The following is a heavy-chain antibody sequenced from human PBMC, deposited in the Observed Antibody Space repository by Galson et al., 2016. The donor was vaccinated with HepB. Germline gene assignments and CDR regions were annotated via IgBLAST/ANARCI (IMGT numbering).Heavy chain of an antibody. J-gene: IGHJ2*01. CDR2: IKSKDDGETR. D-gene: IGHD5-12*01. CDR1: GIRFSNSW. V-gene: IGHV3-15*05. CDR3: ATDLGTTIAPGGFAL. Sequence: SLRLSCAASGIRFSNSWMRWVRQTPGKGLEWVGQIKSKDDGETRDYAAPVQGRFTISRDDSKKTLYLQMDSLKIEDTAVFYCATDLGTTIAPGGFALWGRGTLVTVSS.